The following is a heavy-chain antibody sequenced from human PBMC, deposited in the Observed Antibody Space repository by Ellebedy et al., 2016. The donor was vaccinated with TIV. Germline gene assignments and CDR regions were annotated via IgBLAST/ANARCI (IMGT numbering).Heavy chain of an antibody. Sequence: MPSETLSLTCTVSGGSISSGDYYWSWIRQPPGKGLEWIGYIYYSGSTYYNPSLKSRVTISVDTSKNQFSLKLSSVTAADTAVYYCARRSRGDGAPGYWGQGTLVTVSS. CDR2: IYYSGST. J-gene: IGHJ4*02. V-gene: IGHV4-30-4*01. D-gene: IGHD1-26*01. CDR3: ARRSRGDGAPGY. CDR1: GGSISSGDYY.